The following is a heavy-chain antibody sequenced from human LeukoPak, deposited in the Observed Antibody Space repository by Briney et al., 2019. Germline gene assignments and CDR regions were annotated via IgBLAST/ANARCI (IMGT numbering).Heavy chain of an antibody. V-gene: IGHV4-59*08. J-gene: IGHJ3*02. Sequence: SETLSLTCTVSGGSISRNYWSWIRQPPGKGLEWIGYIYYTVSTNYNPSLESRVTISVDTSKNQFSLKLSSVTAADTAVYYCARTRGYSFHAFDIWGQGTMVTVSS. D-gene: IGHD5-12*01. CDR3: ARTRGYSFHAFDI. CDR2: IYYTVST. CDR1: GGSISRNY.